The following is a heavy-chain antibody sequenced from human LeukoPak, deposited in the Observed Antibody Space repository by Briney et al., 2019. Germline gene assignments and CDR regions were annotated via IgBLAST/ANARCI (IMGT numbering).Heavy chain of an antibody. CDR2: IYSGGST. V-gene: IGHV3-53*01. J-gene: IGHJ3*02. D-gene: IGHD6-13*01. CDR1: GFTVSSNY. CDR3: ARPASTRADAFDI. Sequence: PGGSLRLSCAASGFTVSSNYMSWVRQAPGKGLEWVSVIYSGGSTYYAGSVKGRFTISRDNSKNTLYLQMNSLRAEDTAVYYCARPASTRADAFDIWGQGTMVTVSS.